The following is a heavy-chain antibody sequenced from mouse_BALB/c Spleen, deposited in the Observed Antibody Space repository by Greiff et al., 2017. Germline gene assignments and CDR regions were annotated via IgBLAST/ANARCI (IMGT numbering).Heavy chain of an antibody. Sequence: VQLQQSGPGLVKPSQSLSLTCTVTGYSITSDYAWNWIRQFPGNKLEWMGYISYSGSTSYNPSLKSRISITRDTSKNQFFLQLNSVTTEDTATYYCARDSSGLFAYWGQGTLVTVSA. J-gene: IGHJ3*01. V-gene: IGHV3-2*02. CDR2: ISYSGST. D-gene: IGHD3-2*01. CDR1: GYSITSDYA. CDR3: ARDSSGLFAY.